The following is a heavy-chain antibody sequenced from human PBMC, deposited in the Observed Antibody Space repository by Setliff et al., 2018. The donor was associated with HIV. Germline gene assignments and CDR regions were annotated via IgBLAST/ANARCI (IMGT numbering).Heavy chain of an antibody. V-gene: IGHV3-53*01. Sequence: GGSLRLSCAASGFTFSNYWMHWVRQAPGKGLVWVSVIYSDDVTHYIDSVKGRFTIFRDNSRNIVYLQMNSLRGEDTAMYYCVRGGDYSNPFDYWGQGTLVTVSS. CDR1: GFTFSNYW. J-gene: IGHJ4*02. CDR3: VRGGDYSNPFDY. CDR2: IYSDDVT. D-gene: IGHD4-4*01.